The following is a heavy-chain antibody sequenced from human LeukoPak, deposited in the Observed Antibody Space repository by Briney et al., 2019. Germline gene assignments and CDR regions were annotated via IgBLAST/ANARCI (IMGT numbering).Heavy chain of an antibody. Sequence: GGSLRLSCAASGFTFSSYAMSWVRQAPGKGLEWVSAISGSGGSTYYADSVKGRFTISRDNSKNTLYLQMNSLRAEDTAVYYCAKDLGLTTVTTAPFDYWGQGTLVTVSS. V-gene: IGHV3-23*01. D-gene: IGHD4-17*01. CDR2: ISGSGGST. CDR3: AKDLGLTTVTTAPFDY. J-gene: IGHJ4*02. CDR1: GFTFSSYA.